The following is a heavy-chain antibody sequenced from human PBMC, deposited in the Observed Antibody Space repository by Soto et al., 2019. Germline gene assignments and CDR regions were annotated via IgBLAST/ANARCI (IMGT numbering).Heavy chain of an antibody. CDR1: GFTFRSFG. Sequence: PGGSPRLSCAASGFTFRSFGMHWVPPAPGKGLEWVSYISSSSSTIYYADSVKGRFTISRDNAKNSLYLQMNSLRAEDTAVYYCARADSGYAHGYYYYGMDVWGQGTKVTVSS. CDR2: ISSSSSTI. J-gene: IGHJ6*02. V-gene: IGHV3-48*01. D-gene: IGHD5-12*01. CDR3: ARADSGYAHGYYYYGMDV.